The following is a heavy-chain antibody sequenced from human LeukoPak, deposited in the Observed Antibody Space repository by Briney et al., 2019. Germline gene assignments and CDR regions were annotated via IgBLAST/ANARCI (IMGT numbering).Heavy chain of an antibody. CDR1: GFTFSSYA. J-gene: IGHJ3*02. CDR2: ISGSGGST. CDR3: AKDEDIVVVPAAIDAFDI. D-gene: IGHD2-2*01. Sequence: GGSLGLSCAASGFTFSSYAMSWVRQAPGKGLEWVSAISGSGGSTYYADSVRGRFTISRDNSKNTLYLQMNSLRAEDTAVYYCAKDEDIVVVPAAIDAFDIWGQGTMVTVSS. V-gene: IGHV3-23*01.